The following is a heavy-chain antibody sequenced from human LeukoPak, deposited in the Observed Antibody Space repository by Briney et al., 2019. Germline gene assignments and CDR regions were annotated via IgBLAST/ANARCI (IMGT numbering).Heavy chain of an antibody. CDR2: ISYDGSNK. J-gene: IGHJ4*02. Sequence: GGSLRLSCAASGFTFTDFAMNWVRQAPGKGLEWVAVISYDGSNKYYADSVKGRFTISRDNSKNTLYLQMNSLRAEDTAVYYCARAPSLIAAAGPIDYWGQGTLVTVSS. CDR3: ARAPSLIAAAGPIDY. D-gene: IGHD6-13*01. CDR1: GFTFTDFA. V-gene: IGHV3-30-3*01.